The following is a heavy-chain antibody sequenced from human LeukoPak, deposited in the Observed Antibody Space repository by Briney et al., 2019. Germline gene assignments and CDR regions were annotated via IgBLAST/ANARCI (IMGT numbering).Heavy chain of an antibody. V-gene: IGHV4-34*01. J-gene: IGHJ4*02. Sequence: PSETLSLTCAVYGGSFSGYYWSWIRQPPGKGLEWIGEINHSGSTNYNPSLKSRVTISVDTSKNQFPLKLSSVTAADTAVYYCARGPDFWGSFDYWGQGTLVTVSS. CDR2: INHSGST. D-gene: IGHD3-3*01. CDR3: ARGPDFWGSFDY. CDR1: GGSFSGYY.